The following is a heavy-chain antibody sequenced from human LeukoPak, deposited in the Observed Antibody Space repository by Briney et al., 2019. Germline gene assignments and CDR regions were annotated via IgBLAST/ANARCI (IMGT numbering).Heavy chain of an antibody. CDR2: IRYDGSNK. V-gene: IGHV3-30*02. D-gene: IGHD1-26*01. CDR1: GFTFSSYG. CDR3: AKDVGAGGDYIDY. J-gene: IGHJ4*02. Sequence: GGSLRLSCAASGFTFSSYGMHWVRQAPGKGLEWVAFIRYDGSNKYYADSVKGRFTVSRDNSKNTLYLQMNSLRAEDTAVYYCAKDVGAGGDYIDYWGQGTLVTVSS.